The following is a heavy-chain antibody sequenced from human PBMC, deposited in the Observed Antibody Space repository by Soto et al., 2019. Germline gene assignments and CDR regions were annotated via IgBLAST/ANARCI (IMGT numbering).Heavy chain of an antibody. CDR1: GYTFTSYD. V-gene: IGHV1-8*01. J-gene: IGHJ4*02. Sequence: QVPLVQSGAEVKKPGASVKVSCKASGYTFTSYDINWVRQATGQGLEWMGWMNPNSGNTGYAQKFQGRVTMTRNTSISTAYMELSSLRSEDTAVYCCASSSGWYVGYYFDYWGQGTLVTVSS. D-gene: IGHD6-19*01. CDR2: MNPNSGNT. CDR3: ASSSGWYVGYYFDY.